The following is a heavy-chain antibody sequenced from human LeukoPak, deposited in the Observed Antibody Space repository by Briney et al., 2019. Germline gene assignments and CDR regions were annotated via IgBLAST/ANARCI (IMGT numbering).Heavy chain of an antibody. CDR1: GYTFTGYY. Sequence: GASVKVSCKTSGYTFTGYYMHWVRQATGQGLEWMGWMNPNSGNTGYAQKFQGRVTMTRNTSISTAYMELSSLRSEDTAVYYCARGGYRDDYWGQGTLVTVSS. D-gene: IGHD5-24*01. CDR2: MNPNSGNT. CDR3: ARGGYRDDY. J-gene: IGHJ4*02. V-gene: IGHV1-8*02.